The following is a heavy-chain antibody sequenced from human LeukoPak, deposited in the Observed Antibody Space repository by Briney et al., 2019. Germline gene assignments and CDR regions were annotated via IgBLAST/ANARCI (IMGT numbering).Heavy chain of an antibody. J-gene: IGHJ4*02. CDR3: ARDRTNYDFWSGLGDY. D-gene: IGHD3-3*01. CDR2: INPSGGST. V-gene: IGHV1-46*01. CDR1: GYTFTSYY. Sequence: PGASVKVSCKASGYTFTSYYMHWVRQAPGQGLEWMGIINPSGGSTSYAQKFQGRVTMTRDTSTSTVYMELSSLRSEDTAVYYCARDRTNYDFWSGLGDYWGQGTLVTASS.